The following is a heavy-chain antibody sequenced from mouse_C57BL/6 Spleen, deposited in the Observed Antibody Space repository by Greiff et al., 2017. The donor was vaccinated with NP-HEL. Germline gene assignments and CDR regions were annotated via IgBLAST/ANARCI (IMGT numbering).Heavy chain of an antibody. J-gene: IGHJ2*01. D-gene: IGHD1-1*01. CDR1: GYTFTSYW. V-gene: IGHV1-52*01. CDR2: IDPSDSET. CDR3: ARGDYYGSSYGGFDY. Sequence: QVQLQQPGAELVRPGSSVKLSCKASGYTFTSYWMQWVKQRPIQGLEWIGNIDPSDSETHYNQKFKDKATLTVDKSSSTAYMQLSSLTSEDSAVYYCARGDYYGSSYGGFDYWGQGTTLTVSS.